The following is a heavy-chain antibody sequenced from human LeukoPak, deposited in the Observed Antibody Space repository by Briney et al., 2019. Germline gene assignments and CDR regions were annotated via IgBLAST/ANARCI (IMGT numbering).Heavy chain of an antibody. D-gene: IGHD3-22*01. CDR3: AKDLNTWLRTVDY. Sequence: GGSLKLSCAASGFTFSGSAMHWVRQAPGKGLEWVSVISGGGGSTYYADSVKGRFTISRDNSKNTLYLQMNSLRAEDTAVYYCAKDLNTWLRTVDYWGQGTLVTVSS. CDR1: GFTFSGSA. CDR2: ISGGGGST. V-gene: IGHV3-23*01. J-gene: IGHJ4*02.